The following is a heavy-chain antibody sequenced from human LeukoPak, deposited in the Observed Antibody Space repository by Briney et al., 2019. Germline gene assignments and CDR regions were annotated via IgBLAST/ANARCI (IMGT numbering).Heavy chain of an antibody. J-gene: IGHJ5*02. CDR3: ARGPSQRIVGERRGWFDP. D-gene: IGHD1-26*01. Sequence: SEALSLTCAVYGGSFSGYYWSWIRQPPGKGLEWIGEINHSGSTNYNPSLKSRVTISVDTSKNQFSLKLSSVTAADTAVYYCARGPSQRIVGERRGWFDPWGQGTLVTVSS. CDR2: INHSGST. V-gene: IGHV4-34*01. CDR1: GGSFSGYY.